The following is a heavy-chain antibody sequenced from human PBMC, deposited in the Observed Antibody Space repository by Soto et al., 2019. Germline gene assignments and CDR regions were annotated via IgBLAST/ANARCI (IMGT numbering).Heavy chain of an antibody. V-gene: IGHV3-33*01. J-gene: IGHJ4*02. CDR3: ARDWSIAAAGTFDY. CDR2: IWYDGSNK. D-gene: IGHD6-13*01. Sequence: GGSLRLSCAASGFTFSSYGMHWVRQAPGKGLEWVAVIWYDGSNKYYADSVKGRFTISRDNSKNTLYLQMNSLRAEDTAVYYCARDWSIAAAGTFDYWGQGTLVTVSS. CDR1: GFTFSSYG.